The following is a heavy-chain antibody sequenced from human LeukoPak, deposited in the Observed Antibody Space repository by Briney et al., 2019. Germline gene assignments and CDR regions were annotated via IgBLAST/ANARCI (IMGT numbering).Heavy chain of an antibody. D-gene: IGHD6-19*01. V-gene: IGHV3-30*02. CDR1: GFTFSGYG. CDR3: AKDLGSGPFDY. J-gene: IGHJ4*02. CDR2: LHYDGSKR. Sequence: GGSLRLSCAASGFTFSGYGMYWVRQAPGKGLEWVASLHYDGSKRYYGDSVKGRLTISRDNSKNTLYLQMNSLRAEDTAIYYCAKDLGSGPFDYWGQGTLVTVSS.